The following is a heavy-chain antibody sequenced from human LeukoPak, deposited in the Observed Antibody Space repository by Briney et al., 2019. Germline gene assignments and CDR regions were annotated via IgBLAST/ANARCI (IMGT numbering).Heavy chain of an antibody. J-gene: IGHJ4*02. Sequence: SETLSLTCTVSGGSISSSSYYWSWIRQPPGKGLEWIGEINHSGSTNYNPSLKSRVTISVDTSKNQFSLKLSSVTAADTAVYYCARRVNYDSSGYHDYWGQGTLVTVSS. D-gene: IGHD3-22*01. CDR2: INHSGST. CDR1: GGSISSSSYY. V-gene: IGHV4-39*07. CDR3: ARRVNYDSSGYHDY.